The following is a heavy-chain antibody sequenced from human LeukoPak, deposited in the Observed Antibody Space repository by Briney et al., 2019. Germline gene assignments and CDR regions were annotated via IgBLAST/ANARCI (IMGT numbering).Heavy chain of an antibody. J-gene: IGHJ3*02. CDR3: AKRGSSTDAFDI. CDR1: GFTFSSYG. D-gene: IGHD6-13*01. CDR2: ISFDGSNK. Sequence: PGGSLSLSCAASGFTFSSYGMHWVRQAPGKGLGWVAVISFDGSNKYYADSVKGRFTISRDNSKNTLYLQMNSLRAEDTAVYYCAKRGSSTDAFDIWGQGTMVTVSS. V-gene: IGHV3-30*18.